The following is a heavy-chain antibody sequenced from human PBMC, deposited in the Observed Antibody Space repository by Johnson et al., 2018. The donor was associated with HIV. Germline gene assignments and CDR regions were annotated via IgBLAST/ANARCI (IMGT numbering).Heavy chain of an antibody. D-gene: IGHD4-23*01. J-gene: IGHJ3*01. CDR3: ARDPPYGGNPSAFDV. V-gene: IGHV3-30-3*01. CDR1: GFTFSTYA. CDR2: ISYDGINK. Sequence: QMLLVESGGGVVQPGRSLRLSCAASGFTFSTYAMHWVRQAPGKGLEWVTIISYDGINKYYADSVKGRFTISIDNSKDTLYLQMHSLRPEDTALYYCARDPPYGGNPSAFDVWGQGTMVTVSS.